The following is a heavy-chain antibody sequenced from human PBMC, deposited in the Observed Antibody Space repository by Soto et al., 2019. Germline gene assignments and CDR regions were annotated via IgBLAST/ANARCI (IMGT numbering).Heavy chain of an antibody. CDR1: GYTFTSYD. CDR2: MNPNSGNT. D-gene: IGHD3-9*01. J-gene: IGHJ4*02. Sequence: ASVTVSCKASGYTFTSYDINWVRQATGQGLEWTGWMNPNSGNTGYAQKFQGRVTMTRNTSISTAYMELSSLRSEDTAVYYCARVLPYYDILTDPDFDYWGQGTLVTVSS. V-gene: IGHV1-8*01. CDR3: ARVLPYYDILTDPDFDY.